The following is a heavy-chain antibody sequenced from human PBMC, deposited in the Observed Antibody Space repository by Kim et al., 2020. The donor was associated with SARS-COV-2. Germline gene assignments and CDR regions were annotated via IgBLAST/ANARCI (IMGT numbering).Heavy chain of an antibody. CDR3: ARENRGSSHYYYGMDV. V-gene: IGHV4-34*01. D-gene: IGHD3-16*01. CDR1: GGSFSGYY. CDR2: INHSGST. Sequence: SETLSLTCAVYGGSFSGYYWTWIRQPPGKGLEWIGEINHSGSTNYNPSLKSRVTMSLDTSNNQFSLKLSSVTAGDTAVYYCARENRGSSHYYYGMDVWGQGTTVIVSS. J-gene: IGHJ6*02.